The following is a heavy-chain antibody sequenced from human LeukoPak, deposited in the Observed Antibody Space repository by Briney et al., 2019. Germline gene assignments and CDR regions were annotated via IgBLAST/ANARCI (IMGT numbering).Heavy chain of an antibody. CDR3: ARCSSGYYYYMDV. CDR2: INHSGST. V-gene: IGHV4-39*07. D-gene: IGHD3-10*01. J-gene: IGHJ6*03. Sequence: PSETLSLTCTVSGGSISSNSYYWSWIRQPPGKGLEWIGKINHSGSTNYNPSLKSRVTISVDTSKNQFSLKLSSVTAADTAVYYCARCSSGYYYYMDVWGKGTTVTVSS. CDR1: GGSISSNSYY.